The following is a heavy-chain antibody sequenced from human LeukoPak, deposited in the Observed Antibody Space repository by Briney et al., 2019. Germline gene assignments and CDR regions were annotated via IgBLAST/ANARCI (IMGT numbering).Heavy chain of an antibody. D-gene: IGHD3-9*01. Sequence: LVKVSCKASGGTFSSYAISWVRQAPGQGLEWMGGIIPIFGTANYARKFQGRVTITADESTSTAYMELSSLRSEDTAVYYCARAFSQYYDILTGYHSFDYWGQGTLVTVSS. V-gene: IGHV1-69*01. CDR2: IIPIFGTA. J-gene: IGHJ4*02. CDR1: GGTFSSYA. CDR3: ARAFSQYYDILTGYHSFDY.